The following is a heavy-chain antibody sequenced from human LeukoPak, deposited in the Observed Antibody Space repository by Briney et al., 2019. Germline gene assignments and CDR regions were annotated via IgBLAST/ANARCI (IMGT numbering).Heavy chain of an antibody. CDR1: GYTFTSYG. J-gene: IGHJ3*02. Sequence: GASVKASCKTSGYTFTSYGIAWVRQAPGQGLEWMGWISAYNGNTNSAQNLQGRVTMTTDASTSTAYMELRSLRSDDTAMYYCARVADSSGYSQDDAFDIWGQGTMVTVSS. CDR2: ISAYNGNT. V-gene: IGHV1-18*01. D-gene: IGHD3-22*01. CDR3: ARVADSSGYSQDDAFDI.